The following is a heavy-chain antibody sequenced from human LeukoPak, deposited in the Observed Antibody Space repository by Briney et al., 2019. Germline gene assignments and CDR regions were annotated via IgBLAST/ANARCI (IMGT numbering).Heavy chain of an antibody. J-gene: IGHJ3*01. V-gene: IGHV3-23*01. CDR2: INGGGDAT. CDR3: ARCTASCYANAFDV. CDR1: GFSFNNNA. Sequence: GGSLRLSCAASGFSFNNNAMSWVRQAPGKGLEWVSAINGGGDATKYADSVKGRFTISRDNSKKTLYLQMNSLRPEDTAVYYCARCTASCYANAFDVWGQGTLLTVSS. D-gene: IGHD2-2*01.